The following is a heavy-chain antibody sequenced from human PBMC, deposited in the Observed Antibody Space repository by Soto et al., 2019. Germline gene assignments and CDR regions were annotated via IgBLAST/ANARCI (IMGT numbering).Heavy chain of an antibody. CDR1: GYTFTSNW. J-gene: IGHJ4*02. Sequence: GESLKISCKGSGYTFTSNWIAWVRQMPGKGLERMGIIYPSDSDTRYSPSFQGQVTISVDKSISTAYLQWSSLKASDTAMYYCARGSGYHNYWGQGTLVTVSS. CDR3: ARGSGYHNY. CDR2: IYPSDSDT. D-gene: IGHD5-12*01. V-gene: IGHV5-51*01.